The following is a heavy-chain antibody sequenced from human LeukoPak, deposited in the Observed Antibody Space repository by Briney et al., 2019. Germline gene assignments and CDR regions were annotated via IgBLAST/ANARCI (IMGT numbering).Heavy chain of an antibody. CDR1: GFTFTTYW. D-gene: IGHD3-10*01. J-gene: IGHJ4*02. CDR2: IKQDGTEK. Sequence: GESLRLSCTASGFTFTTYWMSWVRHPPGRGLEWVANIKQDGTEKYYVDSVKGRFTISRDNAKNSLYLQMNSLRVEDTATYYCAKVAHYYYGSESYYFFEHWGQGTPVTASS. V-gene: IGHV3-7*01. CDR3: AKVAHYYYGSESYYFFEH.